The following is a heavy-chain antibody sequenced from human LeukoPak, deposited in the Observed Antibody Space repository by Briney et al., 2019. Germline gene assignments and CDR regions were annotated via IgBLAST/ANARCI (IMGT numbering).Heavy chain of an antibody. CDR1: GGSISSSSYY. CDR3: ARDGIAAAGVYWFDP. J-gene: IGHJ5*02. CDR2: IYYSGST. Sequence: PSETLSLTCTVSGGSISSSSYYWGWIRQPPGKGLEWIGSIYYSGSTYYNPSLKSRVTMSVDTSKNQFSLKLSSVTAADTAVYYCARDGIAAAGVYWFDPWGQGTLVTVSS. D-gene: IGHD6-13*01. V-gene: IGHV4-39*07.